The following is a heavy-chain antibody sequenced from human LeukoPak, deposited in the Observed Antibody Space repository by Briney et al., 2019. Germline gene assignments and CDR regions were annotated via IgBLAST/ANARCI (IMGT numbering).Heavy chain of an antibody. CDR1: GFTFSSYA. J-gene: IGHJ5*02. D-gene: IGHD4-17*01. CDR2: ISYDGSNK. Sequence: PGGSLRLSCAASGFTFSSYAMHWVRQASGKGLEWVAVISYDGSNKYYADSVKGRFTISRDNSKNTLYLQMNSLRAEDTAVYYCARGTVTIVGEDWFDPWGQGTLVTISS. V-gene: IGHV3-30-3*01. CDR3: ARGTVTIVGEDWFDP.